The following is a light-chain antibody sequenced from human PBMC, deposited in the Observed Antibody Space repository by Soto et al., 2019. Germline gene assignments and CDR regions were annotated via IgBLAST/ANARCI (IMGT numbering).Light chain of an antibody. Sequence: QSVLTQPASVSGSPGQSITISCTGTSSDVGGYNYVSWYRQHPGRAPKLMIYDVSNRPSGVSNRFSGSKSGNTASLTISGLQAEDESDYYGSPYTKSSTYVCGTGTKVTGL. CDR3: SPYTKSSTYV. CDR1: SSDVGGYNY. V-gene: IGLV2-14*01. CDR2: DVS. J-gene: IGLJ1*01.